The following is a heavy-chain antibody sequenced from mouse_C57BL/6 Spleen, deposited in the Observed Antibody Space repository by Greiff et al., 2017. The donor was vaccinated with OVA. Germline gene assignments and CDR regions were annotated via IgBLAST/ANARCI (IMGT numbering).Heavy chain of an antibody. D-gene: IGHD2-12*01. Sequence: EVKVVESGGGLVQPGGSLKLSCAASGFTFSDYYMYWVRQTPEKRLEWVAYISNGGGSTYYPDTVKGRFTISRDNAKNTLYLQMSRLKSEDTAMYYCARHSSQLLPFAYWGQGTLVTVSA. V-gene: IGHV5-12*01. CDR1: GFTFSDYY. CDR3: ARHSSQLLPFAY. J-gene: IGHJ3*01. CDR2: ISNGGGST.